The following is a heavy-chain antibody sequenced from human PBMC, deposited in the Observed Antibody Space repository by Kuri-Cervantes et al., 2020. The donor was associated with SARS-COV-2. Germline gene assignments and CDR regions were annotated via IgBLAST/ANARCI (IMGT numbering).Heavy chain of an antibody. CDR1: GFTFSSYA. CDR3: ARLKLGGAFDL. Sequence: LSLTCAASGFTFSSYAMHWVRQAPGKGPEWVAVIWYDGSTKYYAGSVQGRFTVSRDNSKDTLFVQMNSLRAEDTAVYYCARLKLGGAFDLWGQGTMVTVSS. CDR2: IWYDGSTK. J-gene: IGHJ3*01. V-gene: IGHV3-33*08. D-gene: IGHD1-26*01.